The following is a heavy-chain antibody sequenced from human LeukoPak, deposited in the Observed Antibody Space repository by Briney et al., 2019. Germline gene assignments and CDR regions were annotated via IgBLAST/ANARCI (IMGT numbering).Heavy chain of an antibody. Sequence: SETLSLTCTVSGGSISSGGYYWSWIRQPPGKGLEWIGYIYHSGSTYYNPSLKSRVTISVDTSKNQFSLKLSSVTAADTALYYCARVIDVAAAGYFDSWGQGTQVTVSS. CDR1: GGSISSGGYY. CDR2: IYHSGST. J-gene: IGHJ4*02. V-gene: IGHV4-30-2*01. CDR3: ARVIDVAAAGYFDS. D-gene: IGHD6-13*01.